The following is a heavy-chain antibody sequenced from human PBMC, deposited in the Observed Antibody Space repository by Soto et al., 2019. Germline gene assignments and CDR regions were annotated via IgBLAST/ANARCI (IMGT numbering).Heavy chain of an antibody. CDR2: IGTAGDT. CDR1: GFTFSSYD. D-gene: IGHD2-2*01. CDR3: ARVPAHCSRARWCSDYAFDI. V-gene: IGHV3-13*01. J-gene: IGHJ3*02. Sequence: GGSLRLSYAASGFTFSSYDMHWVRQATGKGLEWVSAIGTAGDTYYPGFVKGRFTISRENAKNSLYLQMNSLRAGDTAVYYCARVPAHCSRARWCSDYAFDIWGQGTMVTVSS.